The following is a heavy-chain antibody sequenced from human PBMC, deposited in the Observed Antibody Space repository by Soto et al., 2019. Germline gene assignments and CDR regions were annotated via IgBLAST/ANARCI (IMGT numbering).Heavy chain of an antibody. V-gene: IGHV3-30-3*01. CDR3: AREDCSGGSCSQYFQH. J-gene: IGHJ1*01. CDR1: GFTFSSYA. D-gene: IGHD2-15*01. CDR2: ISYDGSNK. Sequence: AGGSLRLSCAASGFTFSSYAMHWVRQAPGKGLEWVAVISYDGSNKYYADSVKGRFTISRDNSKNTLYLQMNSLRAEDTAVYYCAREDCSGGSCSQYFQHWGQGTLVTVSS.